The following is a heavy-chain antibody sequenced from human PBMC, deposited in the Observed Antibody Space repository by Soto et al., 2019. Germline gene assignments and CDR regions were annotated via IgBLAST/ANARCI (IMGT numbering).Heavy chain of an antibody. CDR1: GYTFTSYY. CDR3: ARHYSIADSWNYFDY. V-gene: IGHV1-46*01. CDR2: INPSGGST. Sequence: ASVKVSCKASGYTFTSYYMHLVRQAPGQGLEWMGIINPSGGSTSYAQKFQGRVTMTRDTSTSTVYMELSTLSSEDTAVYYCARHYSIADSWNYFDYWGQGTLVTVSS. J-gene: IGHJ4*02. D-gene: IGHD1-1*01.